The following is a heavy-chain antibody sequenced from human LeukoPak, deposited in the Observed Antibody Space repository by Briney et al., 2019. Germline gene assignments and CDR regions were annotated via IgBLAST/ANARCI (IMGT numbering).Heavy chain of an antibody. D-gene: IGHD6-19*01. Sequence: RGSLRLSCAASGFTFSSYAMSWVRQAPGKGLEWVSAISGSGGSTYYADSVKGRFTISRDNSKNTLYLQMNSLRAEDTAVYYCAKDYADSSGWYRAFDIWGQGTMVTVSS. J-gene: IGHJ3*02. V-gene: IGHV3-23*01. CDR1: GFTFSSYA. CDR2: ISGSGGST. CDR3: AKDYADSSGWYRAFDI.